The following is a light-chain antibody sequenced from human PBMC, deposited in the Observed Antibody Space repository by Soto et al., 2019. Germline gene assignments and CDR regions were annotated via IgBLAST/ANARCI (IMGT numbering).Light chain of an antibody. J-gene: IGKJ1*01. CDR2: YSY. V-gene: IGKV3D-15*01. CDR1: QSVRTN. CDR3: QQYAYWPET. Sequence: EVMMTQFPDTVSLTPGETVTLSCGASQSVRTNLAWYQQRPGQAPRLLIHYSYTRASDIPARFSGSGSGTNFTLAISSLQAEVFAVYYCQQYAYWPETFGQGTKVEIK.